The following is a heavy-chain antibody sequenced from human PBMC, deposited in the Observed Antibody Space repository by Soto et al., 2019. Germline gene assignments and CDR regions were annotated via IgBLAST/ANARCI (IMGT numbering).Heavy chain of an antibody. CDR1: GGTFSSYA. CDR3: ARGSGGVAARPLYYYYGMDV. CDR2: IIPIFGTA. D-gene: IGHD6-6*01. V-gene: IGHV1-69*13. Sequence: SVKVSCKASGGTFSSYAISWVRQAPGQGLEWMGGIIPIFGTANYAQKFQGRVTITADESTSTAYMELSSLRSEDTAVYYFARGSGGVAARPLYYYYGMDVWGQGTTVTVSS. J-gene: IGHJ6*02.